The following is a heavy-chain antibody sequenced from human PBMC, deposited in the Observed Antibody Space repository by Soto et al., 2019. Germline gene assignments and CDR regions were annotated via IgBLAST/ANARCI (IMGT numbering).Heavy chain of an antibody. CDR1: GYTFTSYG. CDR3: AREGDIAVVPAAIGAYYYYYGMDV. J-gene: IGHJ6*02. CDR2: ISAYNGNT. V-gene: IGHV1-18*04. D-gene: IGHD2-2*02. Sequence: ASVKVSCKASGYTFTSYGISWVRQAPGQGLEWMGWISAYNGNTNYAQKLQGRVTMTTDTSTSTAYMELRSLRSDDTAVYYCAREGDIAVVPAAIGAYYYYYGMDVWGQGTTVTVS.